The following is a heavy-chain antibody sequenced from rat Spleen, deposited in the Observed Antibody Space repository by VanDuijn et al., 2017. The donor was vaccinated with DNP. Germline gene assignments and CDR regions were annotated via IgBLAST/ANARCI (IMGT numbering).Heavy chain of an antibody. CDR2: ITHTGGST. V-gene: IGHV5-31*01. CDR1: GFTFNNYW. CDR3: TREASLITIAAIDFDY. J-gene: IGHJ2*01. Sequence: EVQLVESGGGLVQPGRSLKLSCVASGFTFNNYWMTWIRQAPGKGLEWVASITHTGGSTYYPDSVKGRFTISRDNAKSTLYLQMNSLRSEDTATYYCTREASLITIAAIDFDYWGQGVMVTVSS. D-gene: IGHD1-2*01.